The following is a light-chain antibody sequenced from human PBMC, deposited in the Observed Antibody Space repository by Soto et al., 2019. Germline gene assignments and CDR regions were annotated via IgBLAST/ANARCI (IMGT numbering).Light chain of an antibody. Sequence: LTQPPSASGTPGQRVTISCSGSSSNIGSNYVYWYQQLPGTAPKLLIYRNNQRPSGVPDRFSGSKSGTSASLAISGLRSEDKADYYCAAWDDSLSGVVFGGGTKLTVL. CDR3: AAWDDSLSGVV. CDR2: RNN. J-gene: IGLJ2*01. CDR1: SSNIGSNY. V-gene: IGLV1-47*01.